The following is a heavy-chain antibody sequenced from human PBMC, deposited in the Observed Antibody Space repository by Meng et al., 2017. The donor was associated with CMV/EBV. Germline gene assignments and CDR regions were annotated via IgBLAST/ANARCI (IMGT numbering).Heavy chain of an antibody. CDR1: GGTFSSYA. Sequence: CKASGGTFSSYAISWVRQAPGQGLEWMGGIIPIFGTANYAQKFQGRVTITTDESTSTAYMELSSLRSEDTAVYYCARLPGTGSGDKDVWGQGTTVTVSS. CDR3: ARLPGTGSGDKDV. V-gene: IGHV1-69*05. J-gene: IGHJ6*02. D-gene: IGHD3-10*01. CDR2: IIPIFGTA.